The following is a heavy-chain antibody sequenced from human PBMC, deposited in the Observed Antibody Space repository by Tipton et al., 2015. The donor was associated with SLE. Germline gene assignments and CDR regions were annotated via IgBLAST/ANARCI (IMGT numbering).Heavy chain of an antibody. CDR1: GGSFSGYY. D-gene: IGHD4-17*01. CDR2: INHIGST. CDR3: ARGTVTYYFDY. Sequence: TLSLTCAVYGGSFSGYYWSWIRQPPGKGLEWIGEINHIGSTNYNPSLKSRVTISVDKSKNQFSLKLSSVTAADTAVYYCARGTVTYYFDYWGQGTLVTVSS. V-gene: IGHV4-34*01. J-gene: IGHJ4*02.